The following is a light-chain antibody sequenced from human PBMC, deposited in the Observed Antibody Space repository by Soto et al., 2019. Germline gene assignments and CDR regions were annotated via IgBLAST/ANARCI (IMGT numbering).Light chain of an antibody. CDR1: QNVGSN. CDR2: GAS. J-gene: IGKJ1*01. V-gene: IGKV3-15*01. Sequence: EVMLSLSHGTLSLSPGERVALSCRASQNVGSNVAWLQRKPGQAPRLLIYGASTRATGIPARFSGSGSGTEFTLTIISRQSEDFAVYYCQQLNTWLRTFGQGTKVDVK. CDR3: QQLNTWLRT.